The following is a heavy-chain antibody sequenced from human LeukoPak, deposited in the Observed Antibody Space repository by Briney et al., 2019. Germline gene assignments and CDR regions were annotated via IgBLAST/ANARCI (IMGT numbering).Heavy chain of an antibody. D-gene: IGHD3-22*01. Sequence: GGSLRLSCAASGFTFSSYWMHWVGQAPGKGLVWVSSMNSDGSSTSYADSVKGRFTISGDNAKNTLYLQMNSLRAEDTAVYYCARDDNYYDSSGYAAPDYWGQGTLVTVSS. CDR3: ARDDNYYDSSGYAAPDY. J-gene: IGHJ4*02. CDR1: GFTFSSYW. V-gene: IGHV3-74*01. CDR2: MNSDGSST.